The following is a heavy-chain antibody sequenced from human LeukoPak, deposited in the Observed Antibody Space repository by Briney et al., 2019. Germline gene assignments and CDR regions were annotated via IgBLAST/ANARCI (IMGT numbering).Heavy chain of an antibody. Sequence: PGGSLRLSCAASGLTFSSYGMHWVRQAPGKGLEWVAFIRYDGSNKYYADSVKGRFTISRDNSKNTLYLQMNSLRAEDTAVYYCAREYYYGSGSYYNRVWFDPWGQGTLVTVSS. D-gene: IGHD3-10*01. CDR1: GLTFSSYG. J-gene: IGHJ5*02. CDR3: AREYYYGSGSYYNRVWFDP. CDR2: IRYDGSNK. V-gene: IGHV3-30*02.